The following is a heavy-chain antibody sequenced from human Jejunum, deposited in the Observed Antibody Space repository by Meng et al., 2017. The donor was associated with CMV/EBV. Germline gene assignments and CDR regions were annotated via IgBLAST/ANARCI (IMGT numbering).Heavy chain of an antibody. CDR1: DDSISSYY. Sequence: QLQESGPGLVEPSGXLSLPCTVSDDSISSYYWSWIRQPAGKGLEWIGRIHSSGATNYNPSLKSRVSMSVDMAKKQFSLNLNSVTAADTAVYYCAKEMSRTGFFDYGGQGTLVTVTS. V-gene: IGHV4-4*07. J-gene: IGHJ4*02. D-gene: IGHD5-24*01. CDR2: IHSSGAT. CDR3: AKEMSRTGFFDY.